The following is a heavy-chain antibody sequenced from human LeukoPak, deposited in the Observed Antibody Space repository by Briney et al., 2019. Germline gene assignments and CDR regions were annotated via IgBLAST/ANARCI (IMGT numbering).Heavy chain of an antibody. D-gene: IGHD3-3*01. CDR2: IKSRADGGTT. CDR3: LIFPGR. CDR1: GFSVINAW. V-gene: IGHV3-15*05. J-gene: IGHJ4*02. Sequence: GGSLRLSCAASGFSVINAWMSRVRQVPGQGLEWVGRIKSRADGGTTGYAAPVEGRFSISRDDSENTLYLQMNSLQIDDTALYYCLIFPGRWGQGTLVTVSS.